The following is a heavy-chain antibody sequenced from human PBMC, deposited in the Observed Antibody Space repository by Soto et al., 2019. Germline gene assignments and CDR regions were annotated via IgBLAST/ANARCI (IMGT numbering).Heavy chain of an antibody. CDR3: ARDVIGTTDRFDP. J-gene: IGHJ5*02. V-gene: IGHV1-8*01. Sequence: QVQLVQSGAEVQKPGASVKLSCKAFGYTFTSADINWVRQTTGQGLEWLGWMNPNTGNAGYAQKFQGRVTMTRDTTISTAYMELTSLTSDDTAVYFCARDVIGTTDRFDPWGQGTLVTVSS. D-gene: IGHD1-7*01. CDR2: MNPNTGNA. CDR1: GYTFTSAD.